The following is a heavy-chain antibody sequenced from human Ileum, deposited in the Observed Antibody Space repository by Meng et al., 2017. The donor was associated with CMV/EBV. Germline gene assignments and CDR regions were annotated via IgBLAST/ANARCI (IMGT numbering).Heavy chain of an antibody. D-gene: IGHD1-26*01. CDR3: VRDGVGAPPFDY. V-gene: IGHV3-74*01. J-gene: IGHJ4*02. CDR2: IKGDGSST. CDR1: GFTFSDYW. Sequence: CAESGFTFSDYWMHWVRQGPGKGLVWVSRIKGDGSSTSYADSVKGRFTISRDNAKNTLYLQMNNLRVEDTAVFYCVRDGVGAPPFDYWGQGTLVTVFS.